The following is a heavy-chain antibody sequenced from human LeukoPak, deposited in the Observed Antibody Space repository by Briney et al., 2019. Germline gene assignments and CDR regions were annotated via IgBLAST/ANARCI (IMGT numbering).Heavy chain of an antibody. V-gene: IGHV3-33*06. CDR2: IWYDGSNK. CDR1: GFTLSSYG. J-gene: IGHJ4*02. Sequence: GGSLRLSCAASGFTLSSYGMHWVRQAPGKGLEWVAVIWYDGSNKYYADSVKGRFTISRDNSKNTLYLQMNSLRAEDPAVYYRAKDSGSLFDYLTEGTLVTASS. D-gene: IGHD3-22*01. CDR3: AKDSGSLFDY.